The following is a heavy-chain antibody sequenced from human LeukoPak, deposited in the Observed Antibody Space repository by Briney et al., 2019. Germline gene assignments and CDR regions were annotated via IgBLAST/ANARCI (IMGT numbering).Heavy chain of an antibody. CDR3: AGSYGLDY. D-gene: IGHD3-16*01. Sequence: SETLSLTCAVSGGSIRNDYWSWIRQPPGKGLEWIAYINYSGSTNYNPSLESRVTISVDTSKNQFSLKLSSVTAADTAVYYCAGSYGLDYWGQGTLVTVSS. V-gene: IGHV4-59*12. CDR1: GGSIRNDY. CDR2: INYSGST. J-gene: IGHJ4*02.